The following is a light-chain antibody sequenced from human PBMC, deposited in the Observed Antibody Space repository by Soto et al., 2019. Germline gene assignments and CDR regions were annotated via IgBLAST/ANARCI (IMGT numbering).Light chain of an antibody. CDR2: GVS. V-gene: IGLV2-14*01. CDR3: SSYTAYTTLWV. J-gene: IGLJ3*02. CDR1: ASDIGNYNY. Sequence: QSALTQPASVSGSPGQSITISCTGTASDIGNYNYVSWYQLHPGKAPKLLIYGVSNRPSGVSNRFSCSKSGNAASLTISGLQAEDEADYYCSSYTAYTTLWVFGGGTKLTVL.